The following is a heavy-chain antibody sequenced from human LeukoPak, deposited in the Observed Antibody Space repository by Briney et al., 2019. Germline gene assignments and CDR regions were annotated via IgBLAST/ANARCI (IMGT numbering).Heavy chain of an antibody. CDR3: ARELYSGSYVAF. V-gene: IGHV1-2*02. J-gene: IGHJ4*02. CDR1: GYSFTDYY. D-gene: IGHD1-26*01. CDR2: INPNSGAT. Sequence: ASVKVSCKASGYSFTDYYIHWVRQAPGQGLQWMGWINPNSGATNYAQNFQGRVTMTRDTSITTAYMEVSSLRSDDTAVYYCARELYSGSYVAFWGQGTLVTVSS.